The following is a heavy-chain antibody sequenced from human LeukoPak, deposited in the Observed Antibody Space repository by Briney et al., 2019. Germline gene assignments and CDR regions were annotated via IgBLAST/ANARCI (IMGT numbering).Heavy chain of an antibody. CDR1: GYTFTSYG. J-gene: IGHJ4*02. CDR2: ISAYNGNT. CDR3: ATTPGYSSGWYYDY. Sequence: ASVKVSCKASGYTFTSYGISWVRQAPGQGLEWMGWISAYNGNTNYAQKLQGRVTITADESTSTAYMELSSLRSEDTAVYYCATTPGYSSGWYYDYWGQGTLVTVSS. D-gene: IGHD6-19*01. V-gene: IGHV1-18*01.